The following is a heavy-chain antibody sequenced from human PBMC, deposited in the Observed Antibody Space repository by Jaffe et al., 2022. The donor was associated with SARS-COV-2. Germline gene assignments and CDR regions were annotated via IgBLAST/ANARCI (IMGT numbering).Heavy chain of an antibody. V-gene: IGHV1-18*01. J-gene: IGHJ6*02. D-gene: IGHD3-10*01. CDR2: ISTHNGNI. CDR3: ARKWGYYYGSDTTRLSYYYYGMDV. Sequence: QLQLVQSGAEVKKPGASVKVSCKASGYSFNTYDISWVRQAPGQGLEWVGWISTHNGNIKYAQRLQGRVTMTTDTSTSTAYMELRNLRSDDTAVYYCARKWGYYYGSDTTRLSYYYYGMDVWGQGTTVTVSS. CDR1: GYSFNTYD.